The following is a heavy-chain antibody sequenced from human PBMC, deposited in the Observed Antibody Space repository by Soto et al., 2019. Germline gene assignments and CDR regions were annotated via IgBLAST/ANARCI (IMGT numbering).Heavy chain of an antibody. CDR3: ARVPLGLKPFDY. D-gene: IGHD2-15*01. CDR2: INHSGST. CDR1: GGSFSGYY. J-gene: IGHJ4*02. V-gene: IGHV4-34*01. Sequence: SETLSLTCAVYGGSFSGYYWSWIRQPPGKGLEWIGEINHSGSTNYNPSLKSRVTISVDTSKNQFSLKLSSVTAADTAVYYCARVPLGLKPFDYVGPGTLVTVSS.